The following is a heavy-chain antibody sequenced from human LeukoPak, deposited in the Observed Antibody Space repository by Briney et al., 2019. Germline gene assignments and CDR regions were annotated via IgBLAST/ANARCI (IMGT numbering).Heavy chain of an antibody. CDR2: ISSSSSTI. Sequence: QPGRSLRLSCAASGFTFSSYGMHWVRQAPGKGLEWVSYISSSSSTIYYADSVKGRFTISRDNAKNSLYLQMNSLRDEDTAVYYCARVYQLLFDYWGQGTLVTVSS. CDR1: GFTFSSYG. V-gene: IGHV3-48*02. D-gene: IGHD2-2*01. J-gene: IGHJ4*02. CDR3: ARVYQLLFDY.